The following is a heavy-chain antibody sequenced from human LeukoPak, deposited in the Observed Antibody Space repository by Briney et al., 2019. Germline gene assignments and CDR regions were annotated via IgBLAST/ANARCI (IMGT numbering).Heavy chain of an antibody. CDR3: ARDLYYYDSSGYPN. CDR1: GGSFSGYY. V-gene: IGHV4-34*01. J-gene: IGHJ4*01. Sequence: SETLSLTCAVYGGSFSGYYWSWIRQPPGKGLEWIGEINHSGSTNYNPSLKSRVTISVDTSKNQFSLKLSSVTAADTAVYYCARDLYYYDSSGYPNWGXGTLVTVSS. CDR2: INHSGST. D-gene: IGHD3-22*01.